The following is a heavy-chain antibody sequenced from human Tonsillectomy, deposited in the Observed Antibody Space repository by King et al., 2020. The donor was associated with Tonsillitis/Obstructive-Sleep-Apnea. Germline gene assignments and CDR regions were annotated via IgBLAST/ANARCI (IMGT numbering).Heavy chain of an antibody. CDR1: GGTFSNYA. CDR3: ARTHDRLIFYYMDV. V-gene: IGHV1-69*01. Sequence: QLVQSGAEVKKPGSSVKVSCKASGGTFSNYAISWVRQAPGQGLEWMGGIIPMFGTTKYAQKLQGRVTITADESTTTAYMELRSLKSEDTAVYYCARTHDRLIFYYMDVWGKGTTVTVSS. J-gene: IGHJ6*03. CDR2: IIPMFGTT. D-gene: IGHD2-8*01.